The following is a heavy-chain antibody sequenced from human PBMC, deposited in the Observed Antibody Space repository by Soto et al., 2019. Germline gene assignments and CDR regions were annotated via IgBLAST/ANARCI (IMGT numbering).Heavy chain of an antibody. V-gene: IGHV4-31*03. CDR1: GGSIGSGGYY. CDR2: IYYSGST. J-gene: IGHJ4*02. D-gene: IGHD3-22*01. Sequence: QVQLQESGPGLVKPSQTLSLTCTVSGGSIGSGGYYWSWIRQHPGKGLEWIGYIYYSGSTYYNPSLKRRATLSVDTSKNQFSLKLSSVTAADTAAYFCASGDDSSGYFYPTLGYWGQGTLVTVSS. CDR3: ASGDDSSGYFYPTLGY.